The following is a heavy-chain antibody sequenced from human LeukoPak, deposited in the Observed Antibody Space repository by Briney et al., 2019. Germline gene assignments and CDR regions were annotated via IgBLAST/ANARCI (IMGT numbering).Heavy chain of an antibody. D-gene: IGHD5-24*01. CDR2: IGIDSGNT. CDR1: GFTFSDYS. CDR3: ARDYKYAFDN. Sequence: GGSLRPSCAASGFTFSDYSMNWVRQVPGKGLEWISYIGIDSGNTNYADSVKGRFTISGDKAKNLLYLQMNSLRVEDTAVYYCARDYKYAFDNWGQGTLVTVSS. V-gene: IGHV3-48*01. J-gene: IGHJ4*02.